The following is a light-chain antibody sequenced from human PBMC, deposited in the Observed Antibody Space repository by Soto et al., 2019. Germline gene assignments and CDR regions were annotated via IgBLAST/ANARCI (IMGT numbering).Light chain of an antibody. V-gene: IGKV1-5*03. CDR1: QSISSW. Sequence: DFKMTQSASTLSASVGDRVTIACRASQSISSWLAWYQQKTGKAPKLLIYKASTLESGVPSNFSGSGYGTEFTLTISSLQTEDFATYYCQQYHSYPWTFGQGTKVDIK. CDR2: KAS. J-gene: IGKJ1*01. CDR3: QQYHSYPWT.